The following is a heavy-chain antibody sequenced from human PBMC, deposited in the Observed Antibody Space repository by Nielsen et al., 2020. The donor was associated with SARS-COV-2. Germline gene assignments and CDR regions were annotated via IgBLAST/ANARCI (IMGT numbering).Heavy chain of an antibody. V-gene: IGHV4-39*07. Sequence: SETLSLTCTVSGGSISSSSYYWGWIRQPPGKGLEWIGSIYYSGSTYYNPSLKSRVTISVDTSKNQFSLKLSSVTAADTAVYYCARVYYDILTGTLDYWGQGTLVTVSS. CDR2: IYYSGST. CDR3: ARVYYDILTGTLDY. CDR1: GGSISSSSYY. D-gene: IGHD3-9*01. J-gene: IGHJ4*02.